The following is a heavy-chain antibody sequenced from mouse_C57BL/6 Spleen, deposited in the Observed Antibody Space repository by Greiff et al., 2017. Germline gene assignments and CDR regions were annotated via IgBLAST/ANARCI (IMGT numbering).Heavy chain of an antibody. V-gene: IGHV1-55*01. J-gene: IGHJ3*01. CDR2: IYPGDGDT. CDR1: GYTFTSYW. Sequence: QVQLQQPGAELVKPGASVKMSCKASGYTFTSYWITWVKQRPGQGLEWIGDIYPGDGDTNYNGKFKGKATLIADKSSSTAYMQLSSLTSEYSAVYVCARGGDGYLPFAYWGQGTLVTVSA. D-gene: IGHD2-3*01. CDR3: ARGGDGYLPFAY.